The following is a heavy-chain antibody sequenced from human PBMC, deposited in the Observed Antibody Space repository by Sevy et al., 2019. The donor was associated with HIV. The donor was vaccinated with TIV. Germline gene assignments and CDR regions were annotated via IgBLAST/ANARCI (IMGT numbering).Heavy chain of an antibody. CDR1: GYTFTDYG. CDR3: ARDRNWLDY. D-gene: IGHD1-1*01. Sequence: ASVKVSCKASGYTFTDYGIKWMRQAPGQGFEWMGWISTYNGNTNYSQKFQGRVTVTTDTSTKTVYLELRSLRSDDTAVYFCARDRNWLDYSGQGTLVTVSS. V-gene: IGHV1-18*01. CDR2: ISTYNGNT. J-gene: IGHJ4*02.